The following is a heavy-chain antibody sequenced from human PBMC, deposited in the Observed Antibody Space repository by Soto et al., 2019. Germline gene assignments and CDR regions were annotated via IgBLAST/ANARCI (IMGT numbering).Heavy chain of an antibody. J-gene: IGHJ5*02. D-gene: IGHD2-2*01. CDR1: GFTFSDYS. CDR2: ISSSSSTI. CDR3: ASSSTSCLNWFDP. Sequence: HPGGSLRLSCAASGFTFSDYSMNWIRQAPGKGLEWVSYISSSSSTIYYADSVKGRFTISRDNAKNSLYLQMNSLRAEDTAVYYCASSSTSCLNWFDPWGQGTLVTVSS. V-gene: IGHV3-48*01.